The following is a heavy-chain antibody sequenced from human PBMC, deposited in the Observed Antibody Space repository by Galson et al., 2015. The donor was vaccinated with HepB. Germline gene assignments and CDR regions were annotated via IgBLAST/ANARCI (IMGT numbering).Heavy chain of an antibody. D-gene: IGHD4/OR15-4a*01. V-gene: IGHV1-18*04. J-gene: IGHJ4*02. CDR2: ISANSGDT. CDR3: ARDRDYRFDY. Sequence: VKKPGASVKVSCKASGYTFTINGISWVRQAPGKGLEWMGWISANSGDTKYAQKLQGRVTMTRDTSTSTAYLELRSLRSDDTAAYYCARDRDYRFDYWGQGTLVTVSS. CDR1: GYTFTING.